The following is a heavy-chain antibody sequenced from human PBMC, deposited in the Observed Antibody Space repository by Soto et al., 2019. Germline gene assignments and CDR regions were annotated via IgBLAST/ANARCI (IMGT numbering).Heavy chain of an antibody. D-gene: IGHD5-18*01. CDR1: GGSISSRSHY. J-gene: IGHJ4*02. CDR2: SYYRGST. CDR3: ASAGGLAVVSPFFEY. Sequence: QLQLQESGPGLVKPSETLSLTCTVSGGSISSRSHYWGWIRQSPGKHLEWIGSSYYRGSTHYNPSLNPLHTIAVDTSEDRVLLMVFSVTAAGTFVYYCASAGGLAVVSPFFEYWGQGILVTVSS. V-gene: IGHV4-39*01.